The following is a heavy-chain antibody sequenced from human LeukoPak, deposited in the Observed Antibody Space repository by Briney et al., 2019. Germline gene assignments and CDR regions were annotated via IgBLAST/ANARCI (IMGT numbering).Heavy chain of an antibody. J-gene: IGHJ4*02. CDR2: INPNSGGT. V-gene: IGHV1-2*02. Sequence: ASVKVSCKAYGYTFTGYYMHWVRQAPGQGLEWMGWINPNSGGTNYAQKFQGRVTMTRDTSISTAYMELSRLRSDDTAVYCCARGARYCSSTSCYDYWGQGTLVTVSS. CDR3: ARGARYCSSTSCYDY. D-gene: IGHD2-2*01. CDR1: GYTFTGYY.